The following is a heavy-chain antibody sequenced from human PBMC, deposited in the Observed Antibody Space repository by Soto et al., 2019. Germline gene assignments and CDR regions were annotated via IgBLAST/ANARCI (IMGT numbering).Heavy chain of an antibody. D-gene: IGHD2-2*01. CDR1: GGSISSDY. CDR2: IYYSGST. Sequence: PSETLSLTCTVSGGSISSDYWNWIRQPPGKRLEWIGYIYYSGSTSYNPSLKSRVTISVDTSKNQFSLKLNSMTAADTAVYYCARARIPQTPDSWGQGTLVTVSS. CDR3: ARARIPQTPDS. V-gene: IGHV4-59*01. J-gene: IGHJ4*02.